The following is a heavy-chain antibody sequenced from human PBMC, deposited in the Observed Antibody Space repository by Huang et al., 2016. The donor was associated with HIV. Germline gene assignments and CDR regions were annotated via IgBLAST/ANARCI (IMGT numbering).Heavy chain of an antibody. Sequence: QVQLVESGAELKKPGASVRVSCKVSGYTVSELSLHWVRKAPEKGLEWMGGLEPEAVETIYAQKLQGRGTRTEDTSTDTAYMELSSLRPEDTAVYYCATSTPDVGAGVLRSAFDIWGQGTMVTVSS. D-gene: IGHD2-15*01. CDR2: LEPEAVET. CDR1: GYTVSELS. V-gene: IGHV1-24*01. CDR3: ATSTPDVGAGVLRSAFDI. J-gene: IGHJ3*02.